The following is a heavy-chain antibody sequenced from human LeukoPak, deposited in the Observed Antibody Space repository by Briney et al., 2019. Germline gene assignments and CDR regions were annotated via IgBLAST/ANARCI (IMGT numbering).Heavy chain of an antibody. CDR3: ASLTPADCSSTSCHTHY. D-gene: IGHD2-2*01. CDR2: ISSSSSYI. CDR1: EFTFSNYS. Sequence: GGSLRLSCAASEFTFSNYSMNWVRQAPGKGLEWVSSISSSSSYIYYADSVKGRFTISRDNAKNSLYLQMNSLRAEDTALYYCASLTPADCSSTSCHTHYWGQGTLVTVSS. V-gene: IGHV3-21*01. J-gene: IGHJ4*02.